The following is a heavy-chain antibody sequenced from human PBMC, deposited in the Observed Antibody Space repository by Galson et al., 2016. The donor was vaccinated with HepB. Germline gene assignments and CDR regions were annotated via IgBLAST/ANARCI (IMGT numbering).Heavy chain of an antibody. J-gene: IGHJ4*02. CDR2: INGDSSDI. V-gene: IGHV3-11*06. CDR3: ANMEYYKLGGDY. D-gene: IGHD3-10*01. Sequence: SLRLSCAVSGFTFSDYYMSWLRQTPGKGLEWISYINGDSSDINYVDSVKGRFSISRDNARNSLYLQMNSLRAEDTAVYYCANMEYYKLGGDYWGQGTLVTVSS. CDR1: GFTFSDYY.